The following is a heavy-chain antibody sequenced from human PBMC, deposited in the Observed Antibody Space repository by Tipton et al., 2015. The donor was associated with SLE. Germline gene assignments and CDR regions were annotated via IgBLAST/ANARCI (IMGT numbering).Heavy chain of an antibody. D-gene: IGHD4-17*01. V-gene: IGHV4-34*01. Sequence: TLSLTCAVYGGSFNSYYWSWIRQPPGKGLEWIGEINHSGSTNYNPSLKSRVTISVDTSKNQFSLKLSSVTAADTAVYYCARDRPLTVTYYYGMDVWGQGTTVTVSS. CDR1: GGSFNSYY. CDR3: ARDRPLTVTYYYGMDV. CDR2: INHSGST. J-gene: IGHJ6*02.